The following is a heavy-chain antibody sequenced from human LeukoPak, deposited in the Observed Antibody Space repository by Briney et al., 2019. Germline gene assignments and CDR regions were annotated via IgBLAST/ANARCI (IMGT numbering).Heavy chain of an antibody. D-gene: IGHD5-12*01. V-gene: IGHV3-74*01. CDR2: ISPDGSST. Sequence: GGSLRLSCAASGFTFSSHWMHWVRQAPGKGLVWVSRISPDGSSTSYADSVKGRFTISRDNAKNTLYLQMNSLRAEDTAVYYCAKEAGYSGYDYPDYWGQGTLVTVSS. CDR3: AKEAGYSGYDYPDY. J-gene: IGHJ4*02. CDR1: GFTFSSHW.